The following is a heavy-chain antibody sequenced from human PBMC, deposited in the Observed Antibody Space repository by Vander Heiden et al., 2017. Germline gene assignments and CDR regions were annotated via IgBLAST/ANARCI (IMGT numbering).Heavy chain of an antibody. Sequence: EVHLLESGGCSVQPGGSLRLSCPASGFTFSSYGMSWVRQAPGKGLEWVSLISAGGGGTYYADSVKGRFTISRDDSKNTLYLQMNSLRAEDTAVYYCAERLTIGDYWGQGTLVTVSS. CDR2: ISAGGGGT. CDR1: GFTFSSYG. V-gene: IGHV3-23*01. J-gene: IGHJ4*02. CDR3: AERLTIGDY. D-gene: IGHD2-8*01.